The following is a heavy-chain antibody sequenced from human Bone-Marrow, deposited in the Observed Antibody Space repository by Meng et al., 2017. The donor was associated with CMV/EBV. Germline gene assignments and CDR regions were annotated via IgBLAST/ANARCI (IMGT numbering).Heavy chain of an antibody. CDR2: INPNSGGT. Sequence: ASVKVSCKASGYTFTSYDINWVRQAPGQGLEWMGWINPNSGGTNYAQKFQGRVTMTRDTSISTAYMELSRLRSDDTAVYYCARERALGYWGQGTLVTVSS. CDR1: GYTFTSYD. CDR3: ARERALGY. V-gene: IGHV1-2*02. D-gene: IGHD7-27*01. J-gene: IGHJ4*02.